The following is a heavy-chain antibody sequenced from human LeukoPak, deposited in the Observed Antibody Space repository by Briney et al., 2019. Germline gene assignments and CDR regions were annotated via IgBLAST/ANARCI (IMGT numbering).Heavy chain of an antibody. CDR2: IWYDGSNK. D-gene: IGHD6-13*01. V-gene: IGHV3-33*01. CDR1: GFTFSSYG. J-gene: IGHJ4*02. Sequence: GRSLRLSCAASGFTFSSYGMRWVRQAPGKGLEWVAVIWYDGSNKYYADSVKGRFTISRDNSKNTLYLQMNSLRAEDTAVYYCARDYYSSSWYLFDYWGQGTLVTVSS. CDR3: ARDYYSSSWYLFDY.